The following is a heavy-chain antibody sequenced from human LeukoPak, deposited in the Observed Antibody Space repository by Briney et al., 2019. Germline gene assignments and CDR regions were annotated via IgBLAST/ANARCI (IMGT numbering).Heavy chain of an antibody. V-gene: IGHV4-4*02. J-gene: IGHJ4*02. CDR2: IYHSGST. D-gene: IGHD3-16*02. CDR3: ARDGDYVWGSYRFLGY. CDR1: GGSVSSSNW. Sequence: SETLSLTCAVSGGSVSSSNWWSWVRQPPGKGLEWIGEIYHSGSTNYNPSLKSRVTISVDKSKNQFSLKLSSVTAADTAVYYCARDGDYVWGSYRFLGYWGQGTLVTVSS.